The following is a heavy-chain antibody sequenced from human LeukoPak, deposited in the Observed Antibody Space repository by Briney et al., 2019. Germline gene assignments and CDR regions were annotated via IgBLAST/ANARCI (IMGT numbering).Heavy chain of an antibody. J-gene: IGHJ6*03. CDR2: IDGDEDK. D-gene: IGHD5/OR15-5a*01. CDR1: GFSLSTSGMC. V-gene: IGHV2-70*17. CDR3: TRTRRVIMSRGNYYYMDV. Sequence: ESGPTLVNPTQTLTLTCTFSGFSLSTSGMCVSWVRQPPGKALEWLARIDGDEDKLYTTSLKTRFTISKDHSKNQVVLTIANMDPVDTATYYCTRTRRVIMSRGNYYYMDVWGKGTPVTVSS.